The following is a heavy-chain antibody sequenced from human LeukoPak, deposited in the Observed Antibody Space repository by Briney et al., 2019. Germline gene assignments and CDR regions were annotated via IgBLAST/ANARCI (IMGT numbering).Heavy chain of an antibody. CDR3: ARAQVTTCFDY. CDR1: GGSIISGDYY. CDR2: IYYSGST. D-gene: IGHD4-17*01. V-gene: IGHV4-30-4*01. Sequence: SETLSLTCTVSGGSIISGDYYWSWIRQPPGKGLEWIGYIYYSGSTYYNPSLKSRVTISVDTSKNQFSLKLSSVTAADTAVYYCARAQVTTCFDYWGHGTLVTVSS. J-gene: IGHJ4*01.